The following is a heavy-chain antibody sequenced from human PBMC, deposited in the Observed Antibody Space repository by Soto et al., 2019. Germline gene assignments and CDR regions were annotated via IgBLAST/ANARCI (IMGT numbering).Heavy chain of an antibody. CDR1: GYSFTIYW. V-gene: IGHV5-10-1*01. J-gene: IGHJ6*02. CDR3: ARXGGVTGTTSGYYYGMDV. CDR2: IDPSDSYT. Sequence: PGESVKISCKGSGYSFTIYWISWVRQMPGKGLEWMGRIDPSDSYTNYSPSFQGHVTISADKSISTAYLQWSSLKASDTAMYYCARXGGVTGTTSGYYYGMDVWGQGTTVTVSS. D-gene: IGHD1-7*01.